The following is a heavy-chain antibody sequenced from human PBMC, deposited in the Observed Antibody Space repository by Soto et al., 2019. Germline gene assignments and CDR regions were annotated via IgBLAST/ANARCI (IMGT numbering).Heavy chain of an antibody. Sequence: GASVKVSCKASGGTFSSYAISWVRQAPGQGLEWMGGIIPIFGTANYAQKFQGRVTITADKSTSTAYMELSSLRSEDTAVYYCARDRANGYLGDAFDIWGQGTMVTVS. J-gene: IGHJ3*02. V-gene: IGHV1-69*06. CDR1: GGTFSSYA. D-gene: IGHD3-22*01. CDR2: IIPIFGTA. CDR3: ARDRANGYLGDAFDI.